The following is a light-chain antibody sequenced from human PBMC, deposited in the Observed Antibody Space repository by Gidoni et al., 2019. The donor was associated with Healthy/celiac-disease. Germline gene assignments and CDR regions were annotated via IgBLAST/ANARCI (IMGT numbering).Light chain of an antibody. Sequence: QSVLTQPPSASGTPGQRVTIPCSGSSSNIGSNTVNWYQQRPGTAPKLLSYSNNQRPSGVPDRFSGSKSGTSASLAISGLQSEDEADYYCAAWDDSLNGWVFGGGTKLTVL. J-gene: IGLJ3*02. V-gene: IGLV1-44*01. CDR1: SSNIGSNT. CDR3: AAWDDSLNGWV. CDR2: SNN.